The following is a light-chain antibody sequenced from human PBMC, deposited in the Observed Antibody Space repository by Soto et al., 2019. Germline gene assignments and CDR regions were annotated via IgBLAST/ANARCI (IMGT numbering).Light chain of an antibody. V-gene: IGKV3-20*01. CDR3: HQYGSSPRA. CDR1: QTLRSGY. CDR2: DVS. J-gene: IGKJ1*01. Sequence: EIVFTQSPCTLSLSPGDRATLSCRASQTLRSGYLAWYQHKPGQAPRLLIYDVSSRTTGIPDRFSGSGSGTDFTLTISRLEPEDFAVYYCHQYGSSPRAFGQGTKVDIK.